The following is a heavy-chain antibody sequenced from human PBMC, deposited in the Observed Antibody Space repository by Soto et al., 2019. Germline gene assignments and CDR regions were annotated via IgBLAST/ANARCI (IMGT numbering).Heavy chain of an antibody. CDR2: ISAYNGNT. Sequence: QVQLVQSGAEVKKPGASVKVSCKASGYTFTSYGISWVRQAPGQGLEWMGWISAYNGNTNYAQKLQGRVTMTTDTXXSTAYMERRSLRSDDTAVYYCASGWFGEFVYYFDYWGQGTLVTVSS. V-gene: IGHV1-18*01. D-gene: IGHD3-10*01. CDR3: ASGWFGEFVYYFDY. CDR1: GYTFTSYG. J-gene: IGHJ4*02.